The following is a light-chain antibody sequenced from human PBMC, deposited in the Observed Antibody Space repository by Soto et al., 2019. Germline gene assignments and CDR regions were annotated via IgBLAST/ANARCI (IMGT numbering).Light chain of an antibody. CDR1: QSVSSSY. Sequence: EIVLTQSPGTLSLSPGERATLSCRASQSVSSSYLAWYQQKPGQAPRLLIYGASSRVTGIPDRFSGSGSGTDFTLTISRVEPEDFAVYYCQQYGSSPRYTFGQGTKLESK. CDR3: QQYGSSPRYT. V-gene: IGKV3-20*01. J-gene: IGKJ2*01. CDR2: GAS.